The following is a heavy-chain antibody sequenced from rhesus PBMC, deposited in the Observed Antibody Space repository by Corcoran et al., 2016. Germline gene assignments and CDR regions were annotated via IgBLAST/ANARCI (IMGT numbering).Heavy chain of an antibody. D-gene: IGHD1-44*02. CDR2: INGKSGST. CDR3: VRGGGSSSNS. Sequence: QVQLQESGPGLVKPSETLSLTCTVSGASISSNWWTWVRQPPGKGRGWIGEINGKSGSTNYNPSLKSRVTISKDASKNQFSLKLSSVTAADTAVYFGVRGGGSSSNSWGLGVRVTVSS. V-gene: IGHV4-80*01. CDR1: GASISSNW. J-gene: IGHJ4*01.